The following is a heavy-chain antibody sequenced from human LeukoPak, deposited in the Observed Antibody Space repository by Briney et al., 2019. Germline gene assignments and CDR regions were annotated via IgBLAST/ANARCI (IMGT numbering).Heavy chain of an antibody. CDR3: ARLSNYGTLTGNSWFDS. Sequence: SETLSLTCTVSGGSISTNNYYWTWIRQPPGKALEWIGYIYYSGSTNYSPSLKSRVTISLDKSKTQFFLKLSSVAAADTAVYYCARLSNYGTLTGNSWFDSWGQGTLVTVSS. J-gene: IGHJ5*01. CDR1: GGSISTNNYY. D-gene: IGHD3-9*01. V-gene: IGHV4-61*05. CDR2: IYYSGST.